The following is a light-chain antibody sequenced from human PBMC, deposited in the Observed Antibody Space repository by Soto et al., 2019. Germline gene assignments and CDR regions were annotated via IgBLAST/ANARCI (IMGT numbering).Light chain of an antibody. J-gene: IGKJ1*01. CDR2: GAS. CDR3: QQYHSYSRT. Sequence: EIVMTQSPATLSVSPGERATLSCRASQSVSSNLAWYQQKPGQAPRLLIYGASTRATGIPARFSGSGSGTEFTLTISSLQSEDFAVYYCQQYHSYSRTFGQGTKVEIK. V-gene: IGKV3-15*01. CDR1: QSVSSN.